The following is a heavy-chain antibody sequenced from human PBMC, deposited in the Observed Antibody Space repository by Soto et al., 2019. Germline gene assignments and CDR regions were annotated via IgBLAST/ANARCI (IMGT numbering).Heavy chain of an antibody. V-gene: IGHV1-18*01. CDR2: ISAYNGNT. CDR1: GYAITSNA. Sequence: ASVKLTCTTPGYAITSNALSWVRQAPGQGLEWMGWISAYNGNTKYAQKLQGRVTMTTDTSTSTAYMELRSLRSDDTAVYYCARESTSSCHDYWGQGTLVTVSS. D-gene: IGHD6-13*01. J-gene: IGHJ4*02. CDR3: ARESTSSCHDY.